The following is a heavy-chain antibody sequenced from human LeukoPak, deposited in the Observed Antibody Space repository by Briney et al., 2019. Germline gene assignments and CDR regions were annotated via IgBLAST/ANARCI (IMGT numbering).Heavy chain of an antibody. CDR3: AKRSAESSGCFDY. CDR2: INSDGSIT. D-gene: IGHD6-19*01. Sequence: GGSLRLSCAGSGFTFSSYWMHWVRHAPGKGLVCVSRINSDGSITSYADSVKGRFTISRDNSKNTLYLQMNSLRAEDTAVYYRAKRSAESSGCFDYWGQGTLVTVSS. CDR1: GFTFSSYW. J-gene: IGHJ4*02. V-gene: IGHV3-74*01.